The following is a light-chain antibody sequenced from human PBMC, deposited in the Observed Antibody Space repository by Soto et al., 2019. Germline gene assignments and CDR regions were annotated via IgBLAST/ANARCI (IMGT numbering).Light chain of an antibody. CDR2: DVN. J-gene: IGLJ2*01. CDR3: SSYTTSSTVV. V-gene: IGLV2-14*03. Sequence: QSALTQPASVSGSPGQSITISCTGTSSDVGSYPYVSWYQQHPGKAPKLMIYDVNNRPSGVSTRFSGSKSGNTASLTISGLQAVHEADYYCSSYTTSSTVVFGGGTKLTVL. CDR1: SSDVGSYPY.